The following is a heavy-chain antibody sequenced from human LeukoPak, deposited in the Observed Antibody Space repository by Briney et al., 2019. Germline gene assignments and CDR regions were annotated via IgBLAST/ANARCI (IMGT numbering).Heavy chain of an antibody. J-gene: IGHJ4*02. D-gene: IGHD3-10*01. Sequence: SETLSLTCTVSGGSISSYYWSWIRQPPGKGLEWIGYIYYSGSTNYNPSLKSRATISVDTSKNQFSLKLSSVTAADTAVYYCASSYYYGSGSYYNSFDYWGQGTLVTVSS. CDR1: GGSISSYY. V-gene: IGHV4-59*01. CDR3: ASSYYYGSGSYYNSFDY. CDR2: IYYSGST.